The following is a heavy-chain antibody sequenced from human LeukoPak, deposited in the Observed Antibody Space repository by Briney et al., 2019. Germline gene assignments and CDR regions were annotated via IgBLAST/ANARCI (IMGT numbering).Heavy chain of an antibody. CDR2: ISSSSSYI. D-gene: IGHD5-18*01. V-gene: IGHV3-21*01. CDR3: ARGEDTALVTGGYNWFDP. CDR1: GFTFSSYS. J-gene: IGHJ5*02. Sequence: GGSLRLSCAASGFTFSSYSMNWARQAPGKGLEWVSSISSSSSYIHYADSVKGRFTISRDNAENSLYLQMNSLRAEDTAVYYCARGEDTALVTGGYNWFDPWGQGTLVTVSS.